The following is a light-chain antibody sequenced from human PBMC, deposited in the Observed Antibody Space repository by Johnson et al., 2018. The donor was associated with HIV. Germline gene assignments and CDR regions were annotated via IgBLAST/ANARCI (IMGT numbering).Light chain of an antibody. CDR1: SSNIGNNY. J-gene: IGLJ1*01. CDR2: DNN. CDR3: GTWDSSLSAL. V-gene: IGLV1-51*01. Sequence: QSVLTQPPSVSAAPGQKVTISCSGSSSNIGNNYVSWYQQLPGTAPKLLIYDNNKRPSVIPDRFSGSKSGTSATLGITGLQTGDEADYYCGTWDSSLSALFGTGTKVTVL.